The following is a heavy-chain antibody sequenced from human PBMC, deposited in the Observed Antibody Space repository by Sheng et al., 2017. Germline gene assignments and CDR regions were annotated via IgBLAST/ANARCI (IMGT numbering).Heavy chain of an antibody. Sequence: EVQLVESGGGLVKPGGSLRLSCAASGFTFSNAWMSWVRRAPGKGLEWVGRIKSKTDGGTTDYAAPVKGRFTISRDDSKNTLYLQMNSLKTEDTAVYYCTTDPGRIWFDVLDYWGQGTLVTVSS. CDR1: GFTFSNAW. CDR2: IKSKTDGGTT. J-gene: IGHJ4*02. D-gene: IGHD3-10*01. CDR3: TTDPGRIWFDVLDY. V-gene: IGHV3-15*01.